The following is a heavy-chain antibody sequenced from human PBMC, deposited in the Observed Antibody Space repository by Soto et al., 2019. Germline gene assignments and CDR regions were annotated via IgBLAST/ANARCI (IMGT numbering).Heavy chain of an antibody. D-gene: IGHD5-18*01. J-gene: IGHJ4*01. V-gene: IGHV1-69*13. CDR2: IIPIFGTA. Sequence: SVKVSCKASEGTFSSYAISWVRQALGEGLEWMGGIIPIFGTANYAQKFQGRVTITADESTSTAYMELSSLRSEDTAVYYCAREDEEVDTAMVNYFDYWG. CDR1: EGTFSSYA. CDR3: AREDEEVDTAMVNYFDY.